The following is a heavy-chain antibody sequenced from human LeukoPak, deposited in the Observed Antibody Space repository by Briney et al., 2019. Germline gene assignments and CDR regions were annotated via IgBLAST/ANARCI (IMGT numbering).Heavy chain of an antibody. Sequence: GGSLRLSCAASGFTFSSYEMNWVRQAPGKGLEWVSYISSSGSTIYYADSVKGRFTISRDNAKNSLCLQMNSLRAEGTAVYYCAELGITMIGGVWGKGTTVTISS. CDR2: ISSSGSTI. D-gene: IGHD3-10*02. V-gene: IGHV3-48*03. J-gene: IGHJ6*04. CDR3: AELGITMIGGV. CDR1: GFTFSSYE.